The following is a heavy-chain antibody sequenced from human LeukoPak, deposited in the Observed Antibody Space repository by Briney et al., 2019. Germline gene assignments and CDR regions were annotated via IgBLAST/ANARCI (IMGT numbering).Heavy chain of an antibody. D-gene: IGHD3-10*01. V-gene: IGHV3-72*01. Sequence: GGSLRLSCAASGFTFSDHYMDWVRQAPGKGLEWVGRIRDKTKSYTTEHAASVKGRFTISRDDSRNSLYLQMNSLKTEDTAVYYCARPRYGSGTYYFDYWGQGTLVTVSS. J-gene: IGHJ4*02. CDR2: IRDKTKSYTT. CDR1: GFTFSDHY. CDR3: ARPRYGSGTYYFDY.